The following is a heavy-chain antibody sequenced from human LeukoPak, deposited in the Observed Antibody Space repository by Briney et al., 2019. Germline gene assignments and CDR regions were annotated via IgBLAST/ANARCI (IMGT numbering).Heavy chain of an antibody. V-gene: IGHV5-51*01. D-gene: IGHD3-22*01. CDR1: GYSFTSYW. CDR2: IYPGDSDT. Sequence: GESLKISCKGSGYSFTSYWIGWVRQMPGKGLEWMGIIYPGDSDTRYSPPFQGQVTISADKSISTAYLQWSSLKASDTAMYYCARQFGVVVITHDAFDIWGQGTMVTVSS. J-gene: IGHJ3*02. CDR3: ARQFGVVVITHDAFDI.